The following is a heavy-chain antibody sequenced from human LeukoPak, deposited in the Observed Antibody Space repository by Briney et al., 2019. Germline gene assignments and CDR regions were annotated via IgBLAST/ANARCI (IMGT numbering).Heavy chain of an antibody. CDR2: VDPEDGET. D-gene: IGHD3-3*01. CDR3: ATMLSYEFWSLVGVSVP. J-gene: IGHJ5*02. V-gene: IGHV1-69-2*01. Sequence: GATVKISCKVSGYTFTDYYMHWVQQAPGKGLEWMGLVDPEDGETIYAEKFQGRVTITADTSTDTAYMELSSLRSEDTAVYYCATMLSYEFWSLVGVSVPWGQGTLVTVSS. CDR1: GYTFTDYY.